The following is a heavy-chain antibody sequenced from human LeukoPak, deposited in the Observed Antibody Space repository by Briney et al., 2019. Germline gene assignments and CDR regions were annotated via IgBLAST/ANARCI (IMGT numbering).Heavy chain of an antibody. V-gene: IGHV1-2*02. Sequence: GASVKVSCKASGYTFTGYYMHWVRQAPGQGLEWMGWINPNSGGTNYAQKFQGRVTMTRDTSISTAYMELSRLRSDDTAVYYCARDLYSSSSGDYYYMDVWGKGTTVTVSS. CDR2: INPNSGGT. CDR1: GYTFTGYY. J-gene: IGHJ6*03. CDR3: ARDLYSSSSGDYYYMDV. D-gene: IGHD6-6*01.